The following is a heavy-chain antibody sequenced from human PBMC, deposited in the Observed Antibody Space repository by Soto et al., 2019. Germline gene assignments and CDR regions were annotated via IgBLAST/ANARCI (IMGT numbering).Heavy chain of an antibody. J-gene: IGHJ6*02. V-gene: IGHV1-2*02. CDR1: GYTFSNYF. D-gene: IGHD2-21*02. CDR2: INLNTGGT. CDR3: ARGTIEMTDHAEDFHYSMDV. Sequence: QVQLVQSGADVRKPGASVKVSCTASGYTFSNYFMHWVRQAPGEGLKAMGWINLNTGGTVYARDFEGRVTMTRDTSTSTAYMELRGLRREDTAVYYCARGTIEMTDHAEDFHYSMDVWGQGTPVTVS.